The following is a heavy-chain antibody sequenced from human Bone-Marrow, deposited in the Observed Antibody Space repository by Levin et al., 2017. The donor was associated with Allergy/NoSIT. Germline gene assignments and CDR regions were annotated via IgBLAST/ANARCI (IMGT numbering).Heavy chain of an antibody. CDR3: AASIAARTLYYYYGMDV. V-gene: IGHV3-21*01. CDR2: ISSSSSYI. J-gene: IGHJ6*02. Sequence: PGGSLRLSCAASGFTFSSYSMNWVRQAPGKGLEWVSSISSSSSYIYYADSVKGRFTISRDNAKNSLYLQMNSLRAEDTAVYYCAASIAARTLYYYYGMDVWGQGTTVTVSS. D-gene: IGHD6-6*01. CDR1: GFTFSSYS.